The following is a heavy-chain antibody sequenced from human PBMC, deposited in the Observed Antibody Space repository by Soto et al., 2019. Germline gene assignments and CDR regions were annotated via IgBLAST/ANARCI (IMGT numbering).Heavy chain of an antibody. Sequence: PSQTLSLTCAISGDSVSRNSAAWNWIRQSPSRGLGWLGRTYYRSKWYNDYAVSVKSRITINPDTSKNQFSLQLNSVTPEDTAVYYCARGKKEQLEYYYGMDVWGQGTTVTVSS. CDR2: TYYRSKWYN. CDR1: GDSVSRNSAA. D-gene: IGHD6-13*01. J-gene: IGHJ6*02. CDR3: ARGKKEQLEYYYGMDV. V-gene: IGHV6-1*01.